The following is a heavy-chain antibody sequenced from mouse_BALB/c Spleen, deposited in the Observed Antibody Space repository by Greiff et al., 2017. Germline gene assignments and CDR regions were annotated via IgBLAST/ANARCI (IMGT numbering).Heavy chain of an antibody. V-gene: IGHV1-87*01. CDR2: IYPGDGDT. D-gene: IGHD3-1*01. J-gene: IGHJ2*01. CDR3: ARGIGADD. Sequence: VQLQQSGAELARPGASVKLSCKASGYTFTSYWMQWVKQRPGQGLEWIGAIYPGDGDTRYTQKFKGKATLTADKSSNTAYMQLSSMASEDSAVYYCARGIGADDWGQGTTLTVSS. CDR1: GYTFTSYW.